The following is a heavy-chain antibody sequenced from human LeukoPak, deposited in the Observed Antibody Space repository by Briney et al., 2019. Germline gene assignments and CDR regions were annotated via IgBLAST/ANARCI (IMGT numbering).Heavy chain of an antibody. J-gene: IGHJ3*02. Sequence: GGSLRLSCAASGFTFNNYAMSWVRQAPGKGLEWVSVIYSGGSTNYAGSVKGRFTISRDNSKKTLYLQMNSLRAEDTAVYYCARVDGYNFDAFDIWGQGTMVTVSS. CDR1: GFTFNNYA. CDR3: ARVDGYNFDAFDI. CDR2: IYSGGST. V-gene: IGHV3-53*01. D-gene: IGHD5-24*01.